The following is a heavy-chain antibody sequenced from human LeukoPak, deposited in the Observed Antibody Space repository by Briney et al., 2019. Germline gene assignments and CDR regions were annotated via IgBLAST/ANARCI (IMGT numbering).Heavy chain of an antibody. CDR1: GGTFSSYA. CDR3: AREWDYGGNSADSTGWFDP. CDR2: INPSGGST. J-gene: IGHJ5*02. V-gene: IGHV1-46*01. Sequence: ASVKVSCKASGGTFSSYAISWVRQAPGQGLEWMGIINPSGGSTSYAQKFQGRVTMTRDMSTSTVYMELSSLRSEDTAVYYCAREWDYGGNSADSTGWFDPWGQGTLVTVSS. D-gene: IGHD4-23*01.